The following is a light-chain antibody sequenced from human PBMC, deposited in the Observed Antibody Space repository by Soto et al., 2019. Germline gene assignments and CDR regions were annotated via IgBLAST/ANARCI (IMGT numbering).Light chain of an antibody. Sequence: TRAPATRSLYREERATRSCRASPSVTNYLAWYQQKPGQPPRLLIYGAFNRAAGIPARFSGSGSGTVFTLTISCLEPADSRVHSCQQGTPLSRVAFGQGTRLEIK. J-gene: IGKJ5*01. CDR3: QQGTPLSRVA. CDR1: PSVTNY. V-gene: IGKV3-11*01. CDR2: GAF.